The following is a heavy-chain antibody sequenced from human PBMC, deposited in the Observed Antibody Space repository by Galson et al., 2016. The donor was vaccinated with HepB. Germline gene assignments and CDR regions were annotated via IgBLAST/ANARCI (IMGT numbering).Heavy chain of an antibody. V-gene: IGHV4-39*01. CDR1: GGSISRSNYY. J-gene: IGHJ4*02. CDR3: ARRAARREFDYTVG. D-gene: IGHD4-11*01. Sequence: SETLSLTCTVSGGSISRSNYYWGWIRQPPGKGLEWIGSIYYSGSTYYNPSLKSRVTISVDTSKNQFSLKLSSVTAADTAVYYCARRAARREFDYTVGWGQGTLVTVSS. CDR2: IYYSGST.